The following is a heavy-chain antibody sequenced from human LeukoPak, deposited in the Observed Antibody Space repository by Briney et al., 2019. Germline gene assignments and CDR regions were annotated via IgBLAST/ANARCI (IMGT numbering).Heavy chain of an antibody. Sequence: GGSLRLSCAASGFTFSDYYMNWIRQAPGKGLECISYISSSSDYTTYADSVKGRFTISRDNSKNSLYLQMNSLRAEDSAVYYCARDPPGDGGVTLDYWGQGTLVTVSS. CDR1: GFTFSDYY. CDR3: ARDPPGDGGVTLDY. CDR2: ISSSSDYT. V-gene: IGHV3-11*05. D-gene: IGHD2-8*02. J-gene: IGHJ4*02.